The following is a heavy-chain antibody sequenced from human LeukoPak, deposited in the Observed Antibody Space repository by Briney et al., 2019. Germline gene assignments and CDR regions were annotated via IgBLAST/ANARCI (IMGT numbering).Heavy chain of an antibody. V-gene: IGHV3-74*01. D-gene: IGHD6-19*01. CDR3: AKGHSSGWYNWFDP. Sequence: GGSLRLSCAASGFTFSSYWMHWVRQVPGKGLVWVSRINTDGSSRSYADSVKGRFTISRDNAKNTLYLQMNSLRAEDTAVYYCAKGHSSGWYNWFDPWGQGTLVTVSS. CDR2: INTDGSSR. CDR1: GFTFSSYW. J-gene: IGHJ5*02.